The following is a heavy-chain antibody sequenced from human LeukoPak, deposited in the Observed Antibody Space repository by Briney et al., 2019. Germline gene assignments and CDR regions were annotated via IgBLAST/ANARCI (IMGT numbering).Heavy chain of an antibody. CDR1: GFTFSSYA. CDR2: ISGSGGST. D-gene: IGHD2-21*02. Sequence: GGSLRLSCAASGFTFSSYAMSWVRQAPGKGLEWVSAISGSGGSTYYADSVKGRFTISRDNSKNTLYLQMNSLRAEDTAVYYCAKDSTYSPPHCGGDCYYNSWGQGALVTVSS. V-gene: IGHV3-23*01. CDR3: AKDSTYSPPHCGGDCYYNS. J-gene: IGHJ4*02.